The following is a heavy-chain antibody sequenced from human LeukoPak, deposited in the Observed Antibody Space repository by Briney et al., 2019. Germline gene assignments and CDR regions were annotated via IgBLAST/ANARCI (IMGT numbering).Heavy chain of an antibody. J-gene: IGHJ4*02. CDR2: TRNKANSYTT. CDR3: ARFRPYYESSGPYFDY. D-gene: IGHD3-22*01. V-gene: IGHV3-72*01. Sequence: PGGSLRLSCAASGFTFSDHYMDWVRQAPGKGLEWVGRTRNKANSYTTEYAASVKGRFTISRDDSKNSLYLQMNSLKTEDTAVYYCARFRPYYESSGPYFDYWGQGTLVTVSS. CDR1: GFTFSDHY.